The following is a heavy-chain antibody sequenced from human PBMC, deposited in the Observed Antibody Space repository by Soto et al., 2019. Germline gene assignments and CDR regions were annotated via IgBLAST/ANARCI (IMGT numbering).Heavy chain of an antibody. D-gene: IGHD3-10*01. CDR2: TYYRSKWHY. Sequence: SQTLSLTCAISGDSVSNNNVAWNWVRQSPSRGLEWLGRTYYRSKWHYDYAPSVRSRITINPDTSKNHFSLQLNSVSPEDAAVYYCARTLRGRGVKYFDDWGQGTLVTVSS. V-gene: IGHV6-1*01. J-gene: IGHJ4*02. CDR3: ARTLRGRGVKYFDD. CDR1: GDSVSNNNVA.